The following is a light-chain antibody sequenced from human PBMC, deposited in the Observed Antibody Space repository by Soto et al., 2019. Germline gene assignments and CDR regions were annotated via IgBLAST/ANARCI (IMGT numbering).Light chain of an antibody. J-gene: IGLJ2*01. Sequence: QSVLTQSPSASASLGASVKLTCTLSSGHSSYAIAWHQQQPEKGPRYLMKLNSGGSHRKGDGIPDRFSGSSSGAERYLTISSLQSEDEADYYCQTWGSGIRVVFGGGTKLTVL. CDR2: LNSGGSH. CDR3: QTWGSGIRVV. CDR1: SGHSSYA. V-gene: IGLV4-69*01.